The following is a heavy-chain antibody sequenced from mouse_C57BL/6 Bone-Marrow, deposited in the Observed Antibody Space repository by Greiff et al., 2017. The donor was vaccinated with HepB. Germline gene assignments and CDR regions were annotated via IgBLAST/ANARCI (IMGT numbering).Heavy chain of an antibody. V-gene: IGHV1-81*01. CDR1: GYTFTRYG. CDR2: IYPRSGNT. Sequence: VQLQQSGAELARPGASVKLSCKASGYTFTRYGISGVKQRTGQGLEWIGEIYPRSGNTYYNEKFKGKATLTADKSSSTAYMDLRSLTSEDSAVYFCARDKGGAMDYWGQGTSVTVSS. J-gene: IGHJ4*01. CDR3: ARDKGGAMDY.